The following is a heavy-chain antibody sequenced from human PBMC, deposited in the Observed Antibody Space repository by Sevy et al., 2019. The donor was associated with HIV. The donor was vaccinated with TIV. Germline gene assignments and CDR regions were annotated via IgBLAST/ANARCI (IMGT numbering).Heavy chain of an antibody. J-gene: IGHJ4*02. CDR2: INHSGST. V-gene: IGHV4-34*01. CDR3: ARVGYMVRGVIN. Sequence: SETLSLTCAVYGGSFSGYYWSWIRQPPGKGLEWIGEINHSGSTNYNPSLKSRVTISVDTSKNQFSLKLSSVTAADTAVYYCARVGYMVRGVINWGQGTLVTVS. CDR1: GGSFSGYY. D-gene: IGHD3-10*01.